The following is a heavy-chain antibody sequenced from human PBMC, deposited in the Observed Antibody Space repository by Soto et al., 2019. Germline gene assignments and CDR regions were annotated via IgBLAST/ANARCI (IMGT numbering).Heavy chain of an antibody. CDR3: ARGSAVTTFYYYGMDV. D-gene: IGHD4-17*01. CDR1: GGSISSYC. CDR2: IYYSGST. Sequence: PSETVSRTCKVCGGSISSYCWSWIRQPTGKGLEWIGYIYYSGSTNYNPSLKSRVTISVDTSKNQFSLKLSSVTAADTAVYYCARGSAVTTFYYYGMDVWGQGTTVTVSS. J-gene: IGHJ6*02. V-gene: IGHV4-59*01.